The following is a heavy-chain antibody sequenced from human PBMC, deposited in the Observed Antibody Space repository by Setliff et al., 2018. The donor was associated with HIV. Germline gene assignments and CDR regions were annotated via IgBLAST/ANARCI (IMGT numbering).Heavy chain of an antibody. D-gene: IGHD4-17*01. V-gene: IGHV4-59*01. CDR3: ARDTYIDYGDYYFNRAFDI. CDR2: IYDSGST. J-gene: IGHJ3*02. CDR1: GGSMSNYY. Sequence: LSLTCTVSGGSMSNYYWSWIRQPPGKGLEWIGQIYDSGSTNYNPSLKSRVTISVDTSKNQFSLKLSSVTAADTAVYYCARDTYIDYGDYYFNRAFDIWGQGTMVTVSS.